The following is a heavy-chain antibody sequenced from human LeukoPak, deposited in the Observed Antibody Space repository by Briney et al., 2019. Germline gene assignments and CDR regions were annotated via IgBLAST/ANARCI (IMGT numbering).Heavy chain of an antibody. D-gene: IGHD1-26*01. V-gene: IGHV3-23*01. J-gene: IGHJ4*02. Sequence: PGGSLRLSCTTSGFTFSSYAMSWVRQAPGKGLEWVSTISGSGGSTYYPDSVKGRFTISRDNSKNTLYLQMNSLRAEDTAVYYCAKDLMPTVTHVGATEIDYWGQGTLVTVSS. CDR1: GFTFSSYA. CDR3: AKDLMPTVTHVGATEIDY. CDR2: ISGSGGST.